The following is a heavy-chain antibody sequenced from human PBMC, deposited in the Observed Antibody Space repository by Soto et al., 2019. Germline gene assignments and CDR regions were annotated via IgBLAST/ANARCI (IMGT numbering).Heavy chain of an antibody. CDR3: ARGRRYFDWLLRSDWFDP. V-gene: IGHV4-34*01. CDR2: INHSGST. D-gene: IGHD3-9*01. CDR1: GGSFSGYY. J-gene: IGHJ5*02. Sequence: RSLTCAVYGGSFSGYYWSWIRQPPGKGLEWIGEINHSGSTNYNPSLKSRVTISVDTSKNQFSLKLSSVTAADTAVYYCARGRRYFDWLLRSDWFDPWGQGTLVTVSS.